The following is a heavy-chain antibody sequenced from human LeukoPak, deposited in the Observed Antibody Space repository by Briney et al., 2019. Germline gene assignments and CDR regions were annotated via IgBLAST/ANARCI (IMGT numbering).Heavy chain of an antibody. CDR3: ARDSSGWYNWFDP. D-gene: IGHD6-19*01. V-gene: IGHV1-2*02. Sequence: ASVKVSCKASGYTFTGYYMHWVRQAPGQGLEWMGWINPNSGGTNYAQKFQGRVTMTRDTSISTAYMELSRLRSDGTAVYYCARDSSGWYNWFDPWGQGTLVTVSS. J-gene: IGHJ5*02. CDR1: GYTFTGYY. CDR2: INPNSGGT.